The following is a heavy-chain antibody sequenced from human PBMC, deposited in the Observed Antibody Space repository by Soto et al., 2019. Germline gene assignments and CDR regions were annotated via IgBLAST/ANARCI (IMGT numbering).Heavy chain of an antibody. J-gene: IGHJ5*02. Sequence: QVQLVQSGAEVKKPGASVKVSCKASGYTFNNFGINWVRQAPGQGLEWMGWISAYTGNTNYAQKLQGRVTMTTDTFTKTVYMEVRRPGSDDAAVVYCAGGGITGMGWFAPWGQGTLVTVSS. CDR3: AGGGITGMGWFAP. CDR1: GYTFNNFG. D-gene: IGHD1-20*01. V-gene: IGHV1-18*01. CDR2: ISAYTGNT.